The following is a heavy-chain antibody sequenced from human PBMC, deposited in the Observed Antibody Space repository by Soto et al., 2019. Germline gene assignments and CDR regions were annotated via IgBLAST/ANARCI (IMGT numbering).Heavy chain of an antibody. D-gene: IGHD1-7*01. CDR3: ARDASLITGTTNYYYYYYGMDV. CDR2: IWYDGSNK. J-gene: IGHJ6*02. Sequence: GGSLRLSCAASGFTFSSYGMHWVRQAPGKGLEWVAVIWYDGSNKYYADSVKGRFTISRDNSKNTLYLQMNSLRAEDTAVYYCARDASLITGTTNYYYYYYGMDVWGQGTTVTVS. CDR1: GFTFSSYG. V-gene: IGHV3-33*01.